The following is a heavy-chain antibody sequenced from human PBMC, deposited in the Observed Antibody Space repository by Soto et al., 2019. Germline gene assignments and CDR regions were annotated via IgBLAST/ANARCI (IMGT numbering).Heavy chain of an antibody. Sequence: LSLTCAVYGGSFSGYFWSWIRQPPGMALEWIGEINHLGSINYNPSLKSRVTMSVDTSKNQFSLTLNSVTAADTATYYCARGGISHWAYFYYMDVWDRGTTVTVSS. CDR1: GGSFSGYF. D-gene: IGHD2-21*01. CDR3: ARGGISHWAYFYYMDV. V-gene: IGHV4-34*01. J-gene: IGHJ6*03. CDR2: INHLGSI.